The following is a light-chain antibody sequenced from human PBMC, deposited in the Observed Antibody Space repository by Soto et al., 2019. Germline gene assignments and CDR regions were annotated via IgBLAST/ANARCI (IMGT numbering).Light chain of an antibody. CDR2: GAS. J-gene: IGKJ3*01. CDR1: QSVSSNN. Sequence: EIVLTQSPGTLSLSPGERATLSCRASQSVSSNNLAWYQQRPGQAPRVVIYGASTRATGIPERFSGSGSGTDFTFTISRVEPEDFAVYYCQQYGRSPFTFGPGTKVDIK. CDR3: QQYGRSPFT. V-gene: IGKV3-20*01.